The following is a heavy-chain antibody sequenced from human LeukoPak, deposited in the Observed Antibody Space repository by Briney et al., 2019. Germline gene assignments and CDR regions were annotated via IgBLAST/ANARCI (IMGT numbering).Heavy chain of an antibody. V-gene: IGHV4-31*03. CDR3: ARGRVGSGSKGIDS. D-gene: IGHD3-10*01. Sequence: SQTLSLTCTVSGVSISSGGDFWSWIRQHPGKGLEWIGYIYYSGSTYYNPSLKSRVTISVDTSRIQFSLKLSSVTAADTAVYYCARGRVGSGSKGIDSWGRGILVTVSS. J-gene: IGHJ4*02. CDR1: GVSISSGGDF. CDR2: IYYSGST.